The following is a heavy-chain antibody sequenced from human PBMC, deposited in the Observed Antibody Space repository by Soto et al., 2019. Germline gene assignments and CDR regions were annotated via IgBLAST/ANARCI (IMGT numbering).Heavy chain of an antibody. CDR1: GFTFSSYW. J-gene: IGHJ6*02. CDR3: ARDLHIVATPRQCYYYYGMDV. D-gene: IGHD5-12*01. V-gene: IGHV3-7*01. CDR2: IKQDGSEK. Sequence: GGSLRLSCAASGFTFSSYWMSWVRQAPGKGLEWVANIKQDGSEKYYVDSVKGRFTISRDNAKNSLYLQMNILRAEDTAVYYCARDLHIVATPRQCYYYYGMDVWGQGTTVTVSS.